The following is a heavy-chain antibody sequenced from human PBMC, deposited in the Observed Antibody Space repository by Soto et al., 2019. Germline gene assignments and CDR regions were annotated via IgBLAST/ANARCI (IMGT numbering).Heavy chain of an antibody. CDR3: ARDGKGLRWEDDAFDI. V-gene: IGHV3-48*02. CDR2: ISSSSSTI. J-gene: IGHJ3*02. Sequence: EVQLVESGGGLVQPGGSLRLSCAASGFTFSSYSMNWVRQAPGKGLEWVSYISSSSSTIYYADSVKSRFTISRDNAKNSLYLQMNSLRDEDTAVYYCARDGKGLRWEDDAFDIWGQGTMVTVSS. D-gene: IGHD5-12*01. CDR1: GFTFSSYS.